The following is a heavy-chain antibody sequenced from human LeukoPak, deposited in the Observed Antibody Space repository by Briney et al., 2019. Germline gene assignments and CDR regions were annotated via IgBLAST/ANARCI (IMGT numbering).Heavy chain of an antibody. CDR3: ARTYYYDSSPYDNWFDP. D-gene: IGHD3-22*01. Sequence: SVKVSCKASGGTFSSYAISWVRQAPGQGLEWMGGIIPIFGTANYAQKFQGRVTITADKSTSTAYMELSSLRSEDTAVYYCARTYYYDSSPYDNWFDPWGQGTLVTVSS. CDR1: GGTFSSYA. CDR2: IIPIFGTA. J-gene: IGHJ5*02. V-gene: IGHV1-69*06.